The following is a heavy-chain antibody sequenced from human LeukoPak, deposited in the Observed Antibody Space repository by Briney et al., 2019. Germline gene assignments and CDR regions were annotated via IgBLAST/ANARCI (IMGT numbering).Heavy chain of an antibody. CDR2: ISSSSSYI. CDR3: AREAAAAGFDY. D-gene: IGHD6-13*01. Sequence: PGGSLRLSCAASGFTFSTSWMIWVRQAPGKGLEWVSSISSSSSYIYYADSVKGRFTISRDNAKNSLYLQMNSLRAEDTAVYYCAREAAAAGFDYWGQGTLVTVSS. CDR1: GFTFSTSW. V-gene: IGHV3-21*01. J-gene: IGHJ4*02.